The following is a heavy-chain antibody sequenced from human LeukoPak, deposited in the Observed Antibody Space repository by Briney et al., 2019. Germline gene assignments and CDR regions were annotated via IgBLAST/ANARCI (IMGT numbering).Heavy chain of an antibody. V-gene: IGHV3-23*01. CDR2: ISGSAGST. J-gene: IGHJ4*02. CDR1: GFTFSSYA. Sequence: PGGSLRLSCAASGFTFSSYAMSWVRQAPGKGLEWVSSISGSAGSTYYADSVKGRFTISRDNAKNSLYLQMNNLRVEDTAVYYCVGPDSQFDCWGQGTLVTVSS. CDR3: VGPDSQFDC. D-gene: IGHD4-11*01.